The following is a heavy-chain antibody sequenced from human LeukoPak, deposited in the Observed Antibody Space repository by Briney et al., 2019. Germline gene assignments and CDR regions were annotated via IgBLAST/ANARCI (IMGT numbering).Heavy chain of an antibody. V-gene: IGHV4-59*08. CDR1: GGSISSYY. CDR2: SYYSGST. Sequence: SETLSLTCTVSGGSISSYYWNWIRQPPGKGLEWIGYSYYSGSTNYNPTLKSRVTISVDTSKNQFSLKLSSVTAADTAVYFCARQLRGEAVAGHLQPFDYWGQGTLVTVSS. CDR3: ARQLRGEAVAGHLQPFDY. D-gene: IGHD6-19*01. J-gene: IGHJ4*02.